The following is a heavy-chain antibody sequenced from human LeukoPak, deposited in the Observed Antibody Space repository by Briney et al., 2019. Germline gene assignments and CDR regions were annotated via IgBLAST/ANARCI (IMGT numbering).Heavy chain of an antibody. J-gene: IGHJ6*02. CDR3: AREHSSPGDYYYYGMDV. V-gene: IGHV1-69*10. CDR1: GGTFSSYA. Sequence: ASVTVSCKASGGTFSSYAISWVRQAPGQGLEWMGGIIPILGIANYAQKFQGRVTITADKSTSTAYMELSSLRSEDTAVYYCAREHSSPGDYYYYGMDVWGQGTTVTVSS. D-gene: IGHD6-13*01. CDR2: IIPILGIA.